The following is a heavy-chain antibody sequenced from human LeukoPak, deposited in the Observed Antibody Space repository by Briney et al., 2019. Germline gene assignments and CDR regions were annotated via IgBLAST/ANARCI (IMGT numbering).Heavy chain of an antibody. J-gene: IGHJ4*02. V-gene: IGHV3-74*01. D-gene: IGHD4-17*01. Sequence: GGSLRLSCAASGFTFSSYWMHWVRQAPGKGLVWVSRINSDGSSTTYADSVKGRFTISRDNAKNTMYLQMNSLRAEDTAVYYCARASYGVVLDYWGQGTLVTVSS. CDR2: INSDGSST. CDR3: ARASYGVVLDY. CDR1: GFTFSSYW.